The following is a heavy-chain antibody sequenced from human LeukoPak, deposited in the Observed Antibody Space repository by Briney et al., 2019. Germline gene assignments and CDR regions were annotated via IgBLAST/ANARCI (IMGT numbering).Heavy chain of an antibody. J-gene: IGHJ4*02. CDR1: GFTFSYYA. CDR3: VKIGSGWYFDY. Sequence: GGSLRLSCSASGFTFSYYAMHWARQAPGKGLEYVSAISSNGGSTYYADSVKGRFTISRDNSKNTLYLQMSSLRAEDTAVYYCVKIGSGWYFDYWGQGTLVTVSS. D-gene: IGHD6-19*01. CDR2: ISSNGGST. V-gene: IGHV3-64D*06.